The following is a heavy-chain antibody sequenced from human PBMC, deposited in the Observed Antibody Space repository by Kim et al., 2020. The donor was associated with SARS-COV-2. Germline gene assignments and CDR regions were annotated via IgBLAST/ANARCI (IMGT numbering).Heavy chain of an antibody. CDR3: ARENVSSGWYGGFDY. V-gene: IGHV1-69*04. J-gene: IGHJ4*02. Sequence: QKFQGRVTITADKSTSTAYMELSSLRSEDTAVYYCARENVSSGWYGGFDYWGQGTLVTVSS. D-gene: IGHD6-19*01.